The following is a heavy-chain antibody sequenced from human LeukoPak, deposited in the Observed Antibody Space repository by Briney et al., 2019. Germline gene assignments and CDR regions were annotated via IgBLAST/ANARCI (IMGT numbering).Heavy chain of an antibody. J-gene: IGHJ4*02. CDR3: ARSPDYYDSSEDY. D-gene: IGHD3-22*01. V-gene: IGHV3-48*03. CDR2: ISSSGSTI. Sequence: GGSLRLSCAASGFTFSSYEMNWVRQAPGKGLEWVSYISSSGSTIYYADSVKGRFTISRDNAKNSLYLQMNSLRAEDTAAYYCARSPDYYDSSEDYWGQGTLVTVSS. CDR1: GFTFSSYE.